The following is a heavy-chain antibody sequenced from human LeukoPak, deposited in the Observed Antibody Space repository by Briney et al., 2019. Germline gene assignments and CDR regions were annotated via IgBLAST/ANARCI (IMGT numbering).Heavy chain of an antibody. CDR1: GYTLTELS. V-gene: IGHV1-24*01. CDR2: FDPEGGET. Sequence: GASVKVSCKVSGYTLTELSMHWVRQAPGKGLEWMGGFDPEGGETIYAQKFQGRVTMTEDTSTDTAYMELSSLRSEDTAVYYCATGLPSSSWSLDAFDIWGQGTMVTVSS. D-gene: IGHD6-13*01. J-gene: IGHJ3*02. CDR3: ATGLPSSSWSLDAFDI.